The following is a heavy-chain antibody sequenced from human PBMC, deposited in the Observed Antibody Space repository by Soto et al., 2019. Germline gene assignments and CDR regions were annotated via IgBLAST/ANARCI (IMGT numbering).Heavy chain of an antibody. CDR3: AKDHPSQLYGMDV. CDR2: ISGRGGST. CDR1: GFTFNSYA. J-gene: IGHJ6*02. V-gene: IGHV3-23*01. Sequence: GGSLRLSCAASGFTFNSYAMSWVRQAPGKGLEWVSAISGRGGSTYYADSVKGRFTISRDNSKNTLYLQMNSLRAEDTAVYYCAKDHPSQLYGMDVWGQGTTVTVSS. D-gene: IGHD2-2*01.